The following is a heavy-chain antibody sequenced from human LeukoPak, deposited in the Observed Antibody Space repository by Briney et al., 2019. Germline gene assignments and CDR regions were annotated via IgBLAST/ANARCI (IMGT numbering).Heavy chain of an antibody. CDR1: GFTFSSYG. CDR3: AKIASSSSLLDY. CDR2: ISYDGSNK. V-gene: IGHV3-30*18. Sequence: PGGALRLSCAASGFTFSSYGMHWVRQAPGKGLEWVAVISYDGSNKYYADSVKGRFTISRDKSKNTLYLQMNSLRAEDTAVYYCAKIASSSSLLDYWGQGTLVTVSS. J-gene: IGHJ4*02. D-gene: IGHD6-6*01.